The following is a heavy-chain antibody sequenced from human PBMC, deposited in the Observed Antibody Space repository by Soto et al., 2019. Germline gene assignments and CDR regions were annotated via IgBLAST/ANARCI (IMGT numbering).Heavy chain of an antibody. D-gene: IGHD3-16*01. CDR2: IYYSGST. J-gene: IGHJ4*02. CDR3: ARGAGGSDY. V-gene: IGHV4-59*01. Sequence: QVQLQESGPGLVKPSETLSLTCTVSGGSISSYYWSWIRQPPGKGLEWIGYIYYSGSTNYNPSLRSRVTIPVDTSKNQFSLKLGSVTAADTAVYYWARGAGGSDYWGQGTLVTVSS. CDR1: GGSISSYY.